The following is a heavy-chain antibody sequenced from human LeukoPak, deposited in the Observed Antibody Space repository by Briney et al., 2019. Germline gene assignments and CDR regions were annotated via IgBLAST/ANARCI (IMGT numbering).Heavy chain of an antibody. Sequence: GGSLRLSCAASGFAFNTDWMSWVRQAPGKGLEWVANIKEDGSEIYYVDSVKGRFTISRDNAKNSLYLQMNSLRAEDTAVYYCARGVYYFDYWGQGTLVTVSS. V-gene: IGHV3-7*03. J-gene: IGHJ4*02. CDR1: GFAFNTDW. CDR3: ARGVYYFDY. CDR2: IKEDGSEI. D-gene: IGHD2/OR15-2a*01.